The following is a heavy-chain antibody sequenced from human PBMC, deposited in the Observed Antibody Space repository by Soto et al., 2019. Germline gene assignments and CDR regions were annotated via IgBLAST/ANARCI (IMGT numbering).Heavy chain of an antibody. CDR3: ARAKRNSYGYFDS. D-gene: IGHD5-18*01. Sequence: WPWIRQLPGKGLEWIGYIHYTGVTFYNPSLKSRLSISVDTSKNHFSLNISSVTAADTALYYCARAKRNSYGYFDSWGQGTLVTVSS. CDR2: IHYTGVT. J-gene: IGHJ4*02. V-gene: IGHV4-31*02.